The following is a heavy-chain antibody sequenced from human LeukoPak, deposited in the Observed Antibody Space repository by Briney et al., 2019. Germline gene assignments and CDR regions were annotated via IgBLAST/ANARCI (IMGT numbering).Heavy chain of an antibody. CDR3: ARVGDSSSPRRYYYYGMDV. D-gene: IGHD6-13*01. CDR2: ISAYNGNT. J-gene: IGHJ6*02. Sequence: ASVKVSCKASGYTFTSYGISWVRQAPGQGLEWMGWISAYNGNTNYAQKLQGRVTMTTDTSTSTAYMELRSLRSDDTAVYYCARVGDSSSPRRYYYYGMDVWGQGTTVTVSS. V-gene: IGHV1-18*01. CDR1: GYTFTSYG.